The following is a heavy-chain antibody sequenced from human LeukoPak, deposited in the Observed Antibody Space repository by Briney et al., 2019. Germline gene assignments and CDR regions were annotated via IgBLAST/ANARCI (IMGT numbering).Heavy chain of an antibody. CDR2: INPNSGGT. Sequence: GASVKVSCKASGYTFTSYGISWVRQAPGQGLEWMGWINPNSGGTNYAQKFQGRVTMTRDTSISTAYMELSRLRSDDTAVYYCARVTMIVNWFDPWGQGTLVTVSS. V-gene: IGHV1-2*02. CDR3: ARVTMIVNWFDP. J-gene: IGHJ5*02. D-gene: IGHD3-22*01. CDR1: GYTFTSYG.